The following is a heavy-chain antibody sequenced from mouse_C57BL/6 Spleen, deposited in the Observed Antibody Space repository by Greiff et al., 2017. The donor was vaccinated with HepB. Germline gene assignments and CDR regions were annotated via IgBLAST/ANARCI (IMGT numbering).Heavy chain of an antibody. CDR3: ARNYYGSSPWDFDV. D-gene: IGHD1-1*01. CDR2: IYPGDGDT. V-gene: IGHV1-82*01. J-gene: IGHJ1*03. Sequence: VQLQQSGPELVKPGASVKISCKASGYAFSSSWMNWVKQRPGKGLEWIGRIYPGDGDTNYNGKFKGKATLTADKSSSTAYMQLSSLTSEDSAVYFCARNYYGSSPWDFDVWGTGTTVTVSS. CDR1: GYAFSSSW.